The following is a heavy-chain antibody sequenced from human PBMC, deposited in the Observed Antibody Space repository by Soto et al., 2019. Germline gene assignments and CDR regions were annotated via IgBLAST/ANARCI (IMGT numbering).Heavy chain of an antibody. CDR1: GYTFTSYG. CDR3: ARDKGGSYLYYYYGMDV. CDR2: ISAYNGNT. V-gene: IGHV1-18*01. Sequence: ASVKVSCKASGYTFTSYGISCVRQAPGQVLEWMGWISAYNGNTNYAQKLQGRVTMTTDTSTSTAYMELRSLRSDDTAVYYCARDKGGSYLYYYYGMDVWGQGTTVTVSS. D-gene: IGHD1-26*01. J-gene: IGHJ6*02.